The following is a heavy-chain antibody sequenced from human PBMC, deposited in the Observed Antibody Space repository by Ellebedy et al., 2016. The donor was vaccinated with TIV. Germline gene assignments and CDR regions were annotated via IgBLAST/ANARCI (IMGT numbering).Heavy chain of an antibody. V-gene: IGHV4-59*01. CDR1: AGSISPYY. D-gene: IGHD3-22*01. Sequence: MPSETLSLTCTVSAGSISPYYWRWIRQSPGKGLKWIGTIYYTGNSNYNPSLRCRVAMSQGTSKSQFSLNLNSVTAADTAMYYCARAPGEDNSRGYYFGGNFDSWGRGTLVTVSS. CDR3: ARAPGEDNSRGYYFGGNFDS. J-gene: IGHJ4*02. CDR2: IYYTGNS.